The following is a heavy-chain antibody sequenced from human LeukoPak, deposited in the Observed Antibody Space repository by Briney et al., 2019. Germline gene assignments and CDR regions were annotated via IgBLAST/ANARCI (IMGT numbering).Heavy chain of an antibody. Sequence: GGSLRLSCAASGFTFSSYSMNWVRQAPGKGLEWVSSISSSSSYIYYADSVKGRFTISGDNAKNSLYLQMNSLRAEDTAVYYCAGDWGYYFDYWGQGTLVTVSS. CDR2: ISSSSSYI. V-gene: IGHV3-21*01. CDR1: GFTFSSYS. D-gene: IGHD3-16*01. J-gene: IGHJ4*02. CDR3: AGDWGYYFDY.